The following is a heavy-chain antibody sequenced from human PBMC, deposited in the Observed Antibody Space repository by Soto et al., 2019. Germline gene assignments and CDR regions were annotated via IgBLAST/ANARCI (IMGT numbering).Heavy chain of an antibody. CDR1: GYTFTSYG. V-gene: IGHV1-18*01. CDR3: ARDSPTTVTTRYYYYGMDV. Sequence: QVQLVQSGAEVKKPGASVKVSCKASGYTFTSYGISWVRQAPGQGLEWMGWISAYNGNTNYAQKLRGRVTMTTDTSTSTAYMELRSLRSDDTAVYYCARDSPTTVTTRYYYYGMDVWGQGTTVTVSS. D-gene: IGHD4-17*01. J-gene: IGHJ6*02. CDR2: ISAYNGNT.